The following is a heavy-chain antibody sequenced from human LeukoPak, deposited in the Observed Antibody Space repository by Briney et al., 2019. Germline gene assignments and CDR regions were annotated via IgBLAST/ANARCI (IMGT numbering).Heavy chain of an antibody. D-gene: IGHD1-1*01. V-gene: IGHV1-2*02. CDR2: INPNSGGT. CDR1: GYTFTGYY. J-gene: IGHJ3*02. Sequence: ASVKVSCKASGYTFTGYYMHWVRQAPGQGLEWMGWINPNSGGTNYAQKFQGRVTMTRDTSISTAYMELSSLRSEDTAVYYCARDGVQYPDAFDIWGQGTMVTVSS. CDR3: ARDGVQYPDAFDI.